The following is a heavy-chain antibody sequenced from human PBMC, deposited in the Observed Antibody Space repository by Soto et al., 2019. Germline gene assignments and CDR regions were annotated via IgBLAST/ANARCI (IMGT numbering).Heavy chain of an antibody. J-gene: IGHJ6*02. Sequence: ASVKVSCKASGFTFTSFGISWVRQAPGQGLEWMGWISAYNGNTNYAQKLQGRVTMTTDTSTSTAYKELRSLRSDDTAVYYCARDSDTAMANYYYYDMDVWGQGTTVTVSS. D-gene: IGHD5-18*01. CDR3: ARDSDTAMANYYYYDMDV. V-gene: IGHV1-18*04. CDR2: ISAYNGNT. CDR1: GFTFTSFG.